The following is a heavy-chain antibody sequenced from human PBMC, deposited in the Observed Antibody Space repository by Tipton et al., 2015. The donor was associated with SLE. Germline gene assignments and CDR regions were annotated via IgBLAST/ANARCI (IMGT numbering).Heavy chain of an antibody. CDR1: GYTFTTYG. V-gene: IGHV1-18*01. CDR3: ARVRVDTAMGVFDF. CDR2: ISTYNGNT. J-gene: IGHJ4*02. D-gene: IGHD5-18*01. Sequence: QLVQSGVEVKKPGASVRVSCKASGYTFTTYGISWVRQAPGQGLEWMGWISTYNGNTNYVQKLQGRVTMTSDTSTSTAYMELRSLRSDDTAIYYCARVRVDTAMGVFDFWGQGTLVTVSS.